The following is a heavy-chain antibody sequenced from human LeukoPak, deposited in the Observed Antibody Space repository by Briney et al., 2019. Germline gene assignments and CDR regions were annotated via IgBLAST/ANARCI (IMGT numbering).Heavy chain of an antibody. Sequence: ASVKVSCKASGYTFTSYGISWVRQAPGQGLEWMGWISAYNGNTNYAQKLQGRVTMTTDTSTSTAYMELRSLRSDDTAVYCCARKFLGYCSSTSCLYGMDVWGKGTTVTVSS. CDR1: GYTFTSYG. D-gene: IGHD2-2*01. V-gene: IGHV1-18*04. CDR2: ISAYNGNT. CDR3: ARKFLGYCSSTSCLYGMDV. J-gene: IGHJ6*04.